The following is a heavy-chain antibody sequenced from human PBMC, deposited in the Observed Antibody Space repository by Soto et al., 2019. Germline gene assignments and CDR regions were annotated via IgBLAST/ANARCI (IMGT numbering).Heavy chain of an antibody. J-gene: IGHJ4*02. Sequence: ASVKVSCKASGYTFTGYYMHWVRQAPGQGLEWMGWINPNSGGTNYAQKFQGWVTMTRGTSISTAYMELSRLRSDDTAVYYCARGEAAAGTGPGYWGQGTLVTVSS. CDR3: ARGEAAAGTGPGY. V-gene: IGHV1-2*04. CDR1: GYTFTGYY. CDR2: INPNSGGT. D-gene: IGHD6-13*01.